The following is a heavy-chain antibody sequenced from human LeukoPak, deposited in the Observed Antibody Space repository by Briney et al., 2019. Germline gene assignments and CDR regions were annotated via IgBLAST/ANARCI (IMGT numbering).Heavy chain of an antibody. V-gene: IGHV3-30*03. CDR1: GFTLRSYA. Sequence: GRSLRLSCAASGFTLRSYAMHWVRQAPGKGLEWVAVISYDGSNKYYADSVKGRFTISRDNSKNTLYLQMNSLRAEDTAVYYCATHYVPLYWGQGTLVTVSS. CDR2: ISYDGSNK. CDR3: ATHYVPLY. D-gene: IGHD3-10*02. J-gene: IGHJ4*02.